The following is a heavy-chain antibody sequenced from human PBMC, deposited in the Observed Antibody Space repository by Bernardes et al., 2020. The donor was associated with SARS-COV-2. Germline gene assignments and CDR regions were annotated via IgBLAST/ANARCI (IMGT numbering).Heavy chain of an antibody. CDR2: MNPDSGNT. CDR3: ARYLTSSWYSFDY. J-gene: IGHJ4*02. CDR1: GYTFTTYH. Sequence: AAWKVFCKTSGYTFTTYHINWVRQATGQGLEWMGWMNPDSGNTGYAQKFQGRVTMTRDTSKSTAYMELSGLRSEDTAVYYCARYLTSSWYSFDYWGQGSLVTVSS. V-gene: IGHV1-8*01. D-gene: IGHD6-13*01.